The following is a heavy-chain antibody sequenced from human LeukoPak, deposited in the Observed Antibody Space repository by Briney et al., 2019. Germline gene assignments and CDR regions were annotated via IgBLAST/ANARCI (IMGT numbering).Heavy chain of an antibody. Sequence: ASVKVSCKASGYTFTSYGISWVRQAPGQGLEWMGWISAYNGNTNYAQKLQGRATMTTDTSTSTAYMELRSLRSDDTAAYYCARSYYDPTRGFDAFDIWGQGTMVTVSS. J-gene: IGHJ3*02. V-gene: IGHV1-18*01. CDR2: ISAYNGNT. D-gene: IGHD3-22*01. CDR1: GYTFTSYG. CDR3: ARSYYDPTRGFDAFDI.